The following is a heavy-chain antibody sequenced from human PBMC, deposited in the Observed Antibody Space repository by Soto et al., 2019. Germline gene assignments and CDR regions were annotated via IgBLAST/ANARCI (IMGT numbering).Heavy chain of an antibody. CDR2: INTFNGNT. V-gene: IGHV1-18*01. D-gene: IGHD1-20*01. J-gene: IGHJ4*02. CDR3: ARGFITENY. Sequence: QVHLVQSEGEVKRPGASVKVSCKTSGCTFSDYSVSWVREAPGQDVEWMGWINTFNGNTKYEQTFQGRVTWSIDTSTRTVFLELTMLKFDDAAVLSCARGFITENYWGQGTRVTVSS. CDR1: GCTFSDYS.